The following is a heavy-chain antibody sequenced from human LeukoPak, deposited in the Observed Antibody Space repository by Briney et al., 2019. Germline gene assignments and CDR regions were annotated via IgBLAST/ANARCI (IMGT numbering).Heavy chain of an antibody. J-gene: IGHJ4*02. CDR1: GFTFSSYA. V-gene: IGHV3-30*04. CDR2: ISYDGSNK. CDR3: AKEGSVGGFDY. Sequence: PGGSLRLSCAASGFTFSSYAMHWVRQAPGKGLEWVAVISYDGSNKYYADSVKGRFTISRDNSKNTLYLQMNSLRAEDTAVYYCAKEGSVGGFDYWGQGTLVTVSS. D-gene: IGHD2-15*01.